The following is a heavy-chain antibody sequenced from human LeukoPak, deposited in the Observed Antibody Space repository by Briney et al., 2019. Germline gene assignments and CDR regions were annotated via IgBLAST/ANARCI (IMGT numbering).Heavy chain of an antibody. V-gene: IGHV4-4*02. CDR2: VLRSGST. CDR3: ATYYDTSGYRFDY. Sequence: PSETLSLTCAVSGGSIGSDNWWSWIRQPPGKGLEWIGEVLRSGSTNYNPSLKSRVTMSIDKSKNQFSLKVNSVTAADTAVYYCATYYDTSGYRFDYWGQGTLVTVSS. J-gene: IGHJ4*02. D-gene: IGHD3-22*01. CDR1: GGSIGSDNW.